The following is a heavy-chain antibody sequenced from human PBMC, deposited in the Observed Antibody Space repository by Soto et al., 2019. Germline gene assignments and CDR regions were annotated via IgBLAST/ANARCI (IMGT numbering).Heavy chain of an antibody. CDR2: MYHSGST. J-gene: IGHJ4*02. Sequence: SETLSLTCAVSGGSISSGGYSWSWIRQPPGKGLEWIGYMYHSGSTYYNPSLESRVTISIDRSKNQFSLKLSSVTAADTAVYNCARVPDYWGQGILVTVSS. V-gene: IGHV4-30-2*01. CDR1: GGSISSGGYS. CDR3: ARVPDY. D-gene: IGHD2-2*01.